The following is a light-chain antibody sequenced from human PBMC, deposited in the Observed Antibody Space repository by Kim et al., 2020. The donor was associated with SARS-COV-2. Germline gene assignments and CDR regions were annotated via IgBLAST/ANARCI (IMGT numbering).Light chain of an antibody. CDR1: QSVSNNF. CDR3: QQFATSLS. V-gene: IGKV3-20*01. CDR2: GVS. J-gene: IGKJ4*01. Sequence: EIVLTQSPGTLSLSPGERATLSCRASQSVSNNFLAWYQHKPGQAPRLLIYGVSIRATDTPDRFSGSGSGTDFTITISRLQPEDFGVYYCQQFATSLSFGGGTKVDIK.